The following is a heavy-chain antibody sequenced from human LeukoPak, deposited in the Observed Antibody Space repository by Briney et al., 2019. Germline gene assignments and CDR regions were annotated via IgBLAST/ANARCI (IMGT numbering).Heavy chain of an antibody. Sequence: LRLSCAASGFTFSSYGMHWVRQAPGKGLEWVAFIRYDGSNKYYADSVKGRFTISRDNSKNTLYLQMNSLRAEDTAVYYCAKDYDFWSDDKGYFDYWGQGTLVTVSS. CDR2: IRYDGSNK. CDR3: AKDYDFWSDDKGYFDY. J-gene: IGHJ4*02. D-gene: IGHD3-3*01. V-gene: IGHV3-30*02. CDR1: GFTFSSYG.